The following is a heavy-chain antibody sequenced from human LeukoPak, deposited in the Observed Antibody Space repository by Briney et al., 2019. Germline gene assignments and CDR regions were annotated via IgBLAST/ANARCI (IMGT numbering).Heavy chain of an antibody. D-gene: IGHD3-3*01. V-gene: IGHV4-34*01. Sequence: SETLSLTCAVYGGSFSGYYWSWIRQAPGKGLEWIGKINHSGNIDYNPSLKSRVTISVDTSKNQISLKLSSVTAADTAVYYCARVMNNDFCSDRGAFNIWGQGTMVTVSS. CDR3: ARVMNNDFCSDRGAFNI. CDR2: INHSGNI. J-gene: IGHJ3*02. CDR1: GGSFSGYY.